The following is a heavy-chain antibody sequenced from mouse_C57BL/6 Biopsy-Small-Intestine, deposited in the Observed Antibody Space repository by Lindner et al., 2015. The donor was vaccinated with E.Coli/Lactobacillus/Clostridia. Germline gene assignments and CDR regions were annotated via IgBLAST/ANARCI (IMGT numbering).Heavy chain of an antibody. V-gene: IGHV14-2*01. CDR3: APLFDY. J-gene: IGHJ2*02. CDR2: IDPRDDET. Sequence: VQLQESGAELVKPGASVRLSCTASGFNIKDYYFHWVKQRTGQGLEWIGRIDPRDDETKYAPKFQGKATITADTSSNTAYLQLSSLTSEDTAVYYCAPLFDYWGQGTSLTASS. CDR1: GFNIKDYY.